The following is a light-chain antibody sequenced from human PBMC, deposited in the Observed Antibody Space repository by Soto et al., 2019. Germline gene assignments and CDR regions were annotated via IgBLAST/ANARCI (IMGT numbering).Light chain of an antibody. J-gene: IGKJ1*01. V-gene: IGKV1-39*01. CDR1: QSISSY. Sequence: DIXMTXXXXSLSASVGDRVTIXCRASQSISSYLNWYQQQPGKAPKLLIYAASSLQSGVPSRFSGXXXGTXXXLTISSLQPEDFATYYCQQSYSTPRTFGQGTKVEIK. CDR2: AAS. CDR3: QQSYSTPRT.